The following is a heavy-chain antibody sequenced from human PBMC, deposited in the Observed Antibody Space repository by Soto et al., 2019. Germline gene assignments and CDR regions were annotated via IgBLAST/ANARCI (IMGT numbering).Heavy chain of an antibody. CDR3: TTDRRYSGYDLYYFGY. D-gene: IGHD5-12*01. J-gene: IGHJ4*02. Sequence: GGSLRLSCAASGFTFSNAWMNWVRQAPGKGLEWVGRIKSKTDGGTTDYAAPVKGRFTISRDDSKNTLYLQINSLKTEDTAVYYCTTDRRYSGYDLYYFGYWGQGTLVTVSS. V-gene: IGHV3-15*07. CDR2: IKSKTDGGTT. CDR1: GFTFSNAW.